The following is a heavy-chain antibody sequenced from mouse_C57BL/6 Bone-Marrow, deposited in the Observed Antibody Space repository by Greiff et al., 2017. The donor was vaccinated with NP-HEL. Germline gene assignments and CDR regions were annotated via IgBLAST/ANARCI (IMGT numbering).Heavy chain of an antibody. CDR3: ARLNGYYPYYAMDY. CDR2: IYPGSGST. CDR1: GYTFTSYW. Sequence: VQLQQPGAELVKPGASVKLSCKASGYTFTSYWITWVKQRPGQGLEWIGDIYPGSGSTNYNEKFKSKATLTVDTSSSTAYMQLSSLTSEDSAVYYCARLNGYYPYYAMDYWGQGTSVTVSS. D-gene: IGHD2-3*01. J-gene: IGHJ4*01. V-gene: IGHV1-55*01.